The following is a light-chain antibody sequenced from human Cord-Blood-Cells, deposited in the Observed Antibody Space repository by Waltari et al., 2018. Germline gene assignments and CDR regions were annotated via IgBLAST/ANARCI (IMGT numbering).Light chain of an antibody. CDR1: QSISSY. CDR2: AAS. CDR3: QQSYSTPPFT. Sequence: IQMPQSPSSLSASVGDRVTITCRASQSISSYLNWYQQKPGKAPKLLIDAASSLQSGVPSRFSGSGPGTDFTLTISSLQPEDFATYYCQQSYSTPPFTFGPGTKVDIK. J-gene: IGKJ3*01. V-gene: IGKV1-39*01.